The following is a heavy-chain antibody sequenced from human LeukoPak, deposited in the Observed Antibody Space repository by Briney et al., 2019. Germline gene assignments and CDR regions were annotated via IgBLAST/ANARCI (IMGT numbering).Heavy chain of an antibody. CDR3: ARGGCSGGSCYLAARYYYGMDV. J-gene: IGHJ6*02. CDR2: MNPNSGNT. D-gene: IGHD2-15*01. V-gene: IGHV1-8*01. Sequence: ASVKVSCKASGYTFTSYDINWGRESTGQGLGWMGWMNPNSGNTGYAQKFQGRVTMTRNTSISTAYMELSSLRSEDTAVYYCARGGCSGGSCYLAARYYYGMDVWGQGTTVTVSS. CDR1: GYTFTSYD.